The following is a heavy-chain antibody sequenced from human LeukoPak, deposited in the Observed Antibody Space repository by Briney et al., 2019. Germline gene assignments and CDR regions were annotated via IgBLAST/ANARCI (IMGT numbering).Heavy chain of an antibody. J-gene: IGHJ4*02. Sequence: PGGSLRLSCAASGFTFSSYAMSWVRQAPGKGLEWVSAISGSGGSTHYADSVKGRFTISRDNSKNTLYLQMNSLRAEDTAVYYCAKEGDIVVVPAAPPDYWGQGTLVTVSS. V-gene: IGHV3-23*01. CDR2: ISGSGGST. CDR3: AKEGDIVVVPAAPPDY. CDR1: GFTFSSYA. D-gene: IGHD2-2*01.